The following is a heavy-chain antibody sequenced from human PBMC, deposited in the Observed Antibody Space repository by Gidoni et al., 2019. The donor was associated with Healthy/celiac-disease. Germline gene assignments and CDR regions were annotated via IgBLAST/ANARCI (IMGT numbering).Heavy chain of an antibody. CDR2: IYPGDYDT. V-gene: IGHV5-51*01. J-gene: IGHJ4*02. CDR1: DNSLTSYW. Sequence: EVQTGQTGDEVKKPGGSLQISSKGSDNSLTSYWSGWVRQMPGKGLEWIGIIYPGDYDTRYSPSFQGQVTISADKSISTAYLQWSSLKASDTAMYYCARGGYSGYDVPFDYWGQGTLVTVSS. D-gene: IGHD5-12*01. CDR3: ARGGYSGYDVPFDY.